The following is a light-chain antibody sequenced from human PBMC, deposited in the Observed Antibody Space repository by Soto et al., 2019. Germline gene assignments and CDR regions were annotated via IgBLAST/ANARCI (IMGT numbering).Light chain of an antibody. CDR3: QLRGDWPPRT. Sequence: ETVLTQSPDTLSLSPGERATLSCRASQNIRTYLSWYQQKPGQSPSLLVYDAVNRAAGAPDRFSGSGSGTDVPLPTTTGQPDDSAVYVCQLRGDWPPRTFGGGTRVHIK. V-gene: IGKV3-11*01. J-gene: IGKJ4*01. CDR2: DAV. CDR1: QNIRTY.